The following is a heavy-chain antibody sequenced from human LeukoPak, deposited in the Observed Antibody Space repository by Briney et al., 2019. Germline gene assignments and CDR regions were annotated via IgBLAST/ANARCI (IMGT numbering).Heavy chain of an antibody. D-gene: IGHD6-19*01. CDR3: AREGPRYSSGWYRYFQH. CDR2: INHSGST. J-gene: IGHJ1*01. V-gene: IGHV4-34*01. Sequence: ETLSLTCAVYGGSFSGYYWSWIRQPPGKGLEWIGEINHSGSTNYNPSLKSRVTISVDTSKNQFSLKLSSVTAADTAVYYCAREGPRYSSGWYRYFQHWGQGTLVTVSS. CDR1: GGSFSGYY.